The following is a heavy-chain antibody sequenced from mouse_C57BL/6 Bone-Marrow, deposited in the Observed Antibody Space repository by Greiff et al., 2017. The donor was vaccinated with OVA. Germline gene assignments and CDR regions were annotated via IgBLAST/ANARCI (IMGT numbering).Heavy chain of an antibody. J-gene: IGHJ3*01. D-gene: IGHD2-2*01. Sequence: EVKLQESGAELVRPGASVKLSCTASGFNIKDDYMHWVKQRPEQGLEWIGWIDPENGGTEYASKFQGKATITADTSSNTAYLQRSSLTAEETAVDYGTTRGYDSETAWFAYWGQGTLVTVSA. CDR3: TTRGYDSETAWFAY. V-gene: IGHV14-4*01. CDR2: IDPENGGT. CDR1: GFNIKDDY.